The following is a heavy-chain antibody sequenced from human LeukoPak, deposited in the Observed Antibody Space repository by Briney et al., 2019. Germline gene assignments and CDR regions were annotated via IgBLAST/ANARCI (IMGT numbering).Heavy chain of an antibody. CDR3: ARDPSLEDISWWLDS. D-gene: IGHD5-12*01. CDR1: GYTFTSRW. CDR2: INPTGSLT. Sequence: PSVKASCKASGYTFTSRWMHWVRQAPGQGPERLGVINPTGSLTSYAHKLQVRLTMTRAPSTSTDYLELRLLRPGDTAVYYCARDPSLEDISWWLDSWGQEPPVPVSS. V-gene: IGHV1-46*01. J-gene: IGHJ4*02.